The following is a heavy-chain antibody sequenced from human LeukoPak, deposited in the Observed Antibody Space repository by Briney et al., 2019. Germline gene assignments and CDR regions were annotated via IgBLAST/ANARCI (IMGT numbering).Heavy chain of an antibody. Sequence: GGSLRLSCTASGFTFGDYAMSWVRQAPGKGLEWVGFIRSKAYGGTTEYAASVKGRFTISRDDSKSIAYLQMNSLKTEDTAVYYCSRDPDRNFYSSSWTLDYWGQGTLVTVSS. V-gene: IGHV3-49*04. CDR2: IRSKAYGGTT. D-gene: IGHD6-13*01. CDR3: SRDPDRNFYSSSWTLDY. J-gene: IGHJ4*02. CDR1: GFTFGDYA.